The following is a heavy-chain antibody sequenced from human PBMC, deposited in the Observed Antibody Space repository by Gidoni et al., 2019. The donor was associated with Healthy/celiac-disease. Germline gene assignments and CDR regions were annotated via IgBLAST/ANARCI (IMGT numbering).Heavy chain of an antibody. CDR2: INPSGGST. CDR1: GYTFTSYY. D-gene: IGHD1-26*01. CDR3: ARGELLNYYYYGMDV. J-gene: IGHJ6*02. V-gene: IGHV1-46*01. Sequence: QVQLVQSGAEVKKPGASVKVSCKASGYTFTSYYMHWVRQAPGQGLEWMGIINPSGGSTSYAQKFQGRVTMTRDTSTSTVYMELSSLRSEDTAVYYCARGELLNYYYYGMDVWGQGTTVTVSS.